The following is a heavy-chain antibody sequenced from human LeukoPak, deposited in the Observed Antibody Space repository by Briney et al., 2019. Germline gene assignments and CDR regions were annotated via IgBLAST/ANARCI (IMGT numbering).Heavy chain of an antibody. J-gene: IGHJ4*02. V-gene: IGHV4-61*01. CDR1: GGSVSSGSYY. CDR3: AREFHCSGGSCFGYDY. D-gene: IGHD2-15*01. Sequence: SETLSLTCTVSGGSVSSGSYYWSWIRQPPGKGLEWIGHIYYSGSTNYNPSLKSRVTISVDTSKNQFSLKLSSVTAADTAVYYCAREFHCSGGSCFGYDYWGQGTLVTASS. CDR2: IYYSGST.